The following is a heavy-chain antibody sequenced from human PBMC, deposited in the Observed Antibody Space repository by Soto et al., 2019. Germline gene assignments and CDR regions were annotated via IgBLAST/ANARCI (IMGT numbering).Heavy chain of an antibody. V-gene: IGHV1-46*03. D-gene: IGHD6-19*01. Sequence: QVQLLQSGAELKKPVSSVKVSCRASGDTLTTNYLQWELQVPGLRPGRVGKIDPRSNGSTTYAQKFQGRVTLTCDQSTSTVYMELSSLSSDDTAVYYCARGEVASSGWCFYLWGQGTLVTVSS. CDR1: GDTLTTNY. J-gene: IGHJ5*02. CDR3: ARGEVASSGWCFYL. CDR2: IDPRSNGST.